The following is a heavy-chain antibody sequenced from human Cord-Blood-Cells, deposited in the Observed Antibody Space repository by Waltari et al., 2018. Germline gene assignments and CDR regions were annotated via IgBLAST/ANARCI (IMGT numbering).Heavy chain of an antibody. CDR3: ARSGKNYDFWSGYYY. V-gene: IGHV4-38-2*01. CDR2: IYHSGST. J-gene: IGHJ4*02. CDR1: GYSISSGYY. D-gene: IGHD3-3*01. Sequence: QVQLQESGPGLVKPSETLSLTCAGSGYSISSGYYWGWIRQAPGKGLEWIGSIYHSGSTYYNPSLKSRVTISVDTSKNQFSLKLSSVTAADTAVYYCARSGKNYDFWSGYYYWGQGTLVTVSS.